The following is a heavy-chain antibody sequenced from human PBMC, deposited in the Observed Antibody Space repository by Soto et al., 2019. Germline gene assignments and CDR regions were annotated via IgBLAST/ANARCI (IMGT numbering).Heavy chain of an antibody. J-gene: IGHJ4*02. CDR2: VWYDGRHN. V-gene: IGHV3-33*01. D-gene: IGHD3-10*01. CDR3: VRDLTGGMARGDPTQMNYFEY. Sequence: QVQLVESGGGVVQPGMSLRLSCVASGFTFADYGMHWVRQAPGKGLEWVAVVWYDGRHNYYADSVKGRFTISRDDSKNTLSLQMNSLGVEDTAFYYCVRDLTGGMARGDPTQMNYFEYWGQGTLVTVSS. CDR1: GFTFADYG.